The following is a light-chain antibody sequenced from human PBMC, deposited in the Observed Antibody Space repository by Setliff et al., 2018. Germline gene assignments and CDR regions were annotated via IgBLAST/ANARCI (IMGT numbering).Light chain of an antibody. Sequence: QSALAQPASVSGSPGQSITISCTGTSSDVGTYNLVSWYQQHPGKAPKLVIYEVTRRPSGVSNRFSVSKSGNTASLTISGLQAEDEADYYCSSYARSRNYVYVLFGEGTKVTVL. J-gene: IGLJ2*01. CDR1: SSDVGTYNL. CDR3: SSYARSRNYVYVL. V-gene: IGLV2-23*02. CDR2: EVT.